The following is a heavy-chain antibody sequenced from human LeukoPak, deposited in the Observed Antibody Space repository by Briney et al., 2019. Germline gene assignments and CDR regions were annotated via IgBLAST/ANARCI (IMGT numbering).Heavy chain of an antibody. Sequence: GESLKISCKGYGYSFTSYWIIWVRQMPGKGLDWMGRIDPSDSYTNYSPSLQGHVTISADKSISAAYLQWSNLKASDTAMYYCARARGDHYSFDYWGQGTLVTVSS. CDR1: GYSFTSYW. CDR2: IDPSDSYT. CDR3: ARARGDHYSFDY. D-gene: IGHD3-10*01. V-gene: IGHV5-10-1*01. J-gene: IGHJ4*02.